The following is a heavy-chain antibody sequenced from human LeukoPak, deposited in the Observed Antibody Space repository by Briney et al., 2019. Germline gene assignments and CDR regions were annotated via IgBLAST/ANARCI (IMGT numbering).Heavy chain of an antibody. CDR1: GFTFSSYA. D-gene: IGHD6-19*01. V-gene: IGHV3-23*01. J-gene: IGHJ4*02. Sequence: GGSLRLSCAASGFTFSSYAMSWVRQAPGKGLEWVSAISGSGGSTYYADSVKGRFTISRDNSKNTLYLQMNSLRAEDTAVYYCAKMPVSYSSGWSVFDYWGQGNLVTVSS. CDR2: ISGSGGST. CDR3: AKMPVSYSSGWSVFDY.